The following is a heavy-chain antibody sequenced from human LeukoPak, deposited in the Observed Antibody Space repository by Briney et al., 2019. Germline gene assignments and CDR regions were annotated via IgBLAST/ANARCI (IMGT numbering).Heavy chain of an antibody. D-gene: IGHD3-10*01. CDR1: GGTFSSYA. CDR3: ARGFYYYGSGSYYNADYYFDY. CDR2: IIPIFGTA. V-gene: IGHV1-69*13. J-gene: IGHJ4*02. Sequence: SVKVSCKASGGTFSSYAISWVRQAPGQGLEWMGGIIPIFGTANYAQKFQGRVTITADESTSTAYMELSSLRSEDTAVYYCARGFYYYGSGSYYNADYYFDYWGQGTLVTVSS.